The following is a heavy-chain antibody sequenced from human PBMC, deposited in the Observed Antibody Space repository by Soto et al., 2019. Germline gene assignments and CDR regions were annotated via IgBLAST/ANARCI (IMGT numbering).Heavy chain of an antibody. CDR2: IYGDDDK. D-gene: IGHD3-10*01. J-gene: IGHJ3*02. Sequence: QITLKESGPTPVKPPQTLTLTCTFSGFSLSTSGVGVGWIRPPPVKAMEWLALIYGDDDKRYTPSLKSSLTNPNDTSKTRVDVTIATRNAVPAATYYGAQLDAGEEAVLDYFDILGQGTMGPLSS. CDR3: AQLDAGEEAVLDYFDI. CDR1: GFSLSTSGVG. V-gene: IGHV2-5*02.